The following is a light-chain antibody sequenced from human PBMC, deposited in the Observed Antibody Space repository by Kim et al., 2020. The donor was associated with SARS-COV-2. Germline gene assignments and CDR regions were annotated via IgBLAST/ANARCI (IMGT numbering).Light chain of an antibody. V-gene: IGKV1-5*01. CDR2: DAS. Sequence: ASVGERATLTCRASQSVSGWLAWYQQKPGKAPKLLIYDASSVESGVPSRFSGSGSGTEFTLTISSLQPDDSATYYCQHHSTCPITFGQGTRLEIK. CDR3: QHHSTCPIT. J-gene: IGKJ5*01. CDR1: QSVSGW.